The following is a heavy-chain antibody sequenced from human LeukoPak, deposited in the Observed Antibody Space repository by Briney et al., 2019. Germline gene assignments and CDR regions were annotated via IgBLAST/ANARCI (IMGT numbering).Heavy chain of an antibody. J-gene: IGHJ6*03. Sequence: SVKVSCKASGGTFSSYAISWVRQAPGQGLEWMGGIIPIFGTANYAQKFQGRVTITTDESTSTAYIELSSLRSEDTAVYYCARGKITIFGVVIDYYYYYMDVWGKGTTVIVSS. D-gene: IGHD3-3*01. CDR3: ARGKITIFGVVIDYYYYYMDV. CDR2: IIPIFGTA. CDR1: GGTFSSYA. V-gene: IGHV1-69*05.